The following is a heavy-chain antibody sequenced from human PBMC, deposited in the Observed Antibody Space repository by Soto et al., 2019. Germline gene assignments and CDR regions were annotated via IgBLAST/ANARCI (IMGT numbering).Heavy chain of an antibody. V-gene: IGHV4-34*01. D-gene: IGHD6-13*01. CDR2: INHSGST. Sequence: SETLSLTCAVYGGSFSGYYWSWIRQPPGKGLEWIGEINHSGSTNYNPSLKSRVTISVDTSNDQFSLKLSSVTAADTAVYYCARGRKFKRAAAGIARWFDPWGQGTLVTVSS. CDR1: GGSFSGYY. J-gene: IGHJ5*02. CDR3: ARGRKFKRAAAGIARWFDP.